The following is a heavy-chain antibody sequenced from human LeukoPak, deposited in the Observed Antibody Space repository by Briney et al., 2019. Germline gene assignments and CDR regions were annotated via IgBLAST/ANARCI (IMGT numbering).Heavy chain of an antibody. J-gene: IGHJ4*02. V-gene: IGHV3-21*01. CDR3: AREYSTVTTPVDY. D-gene: IGHD4-11*01. CDR2: ISSSSYI. Sequence: GGSLRLSCAASGFTFSSYSMNWVRQAPGKGLEWVSSISSSSYIYYADSVKGRSTISRDNAKNSLYLQMNSLRAEDTAVYYCAREYSTVTTPVDYWGQGTLVTVSS. CDR1: GFTFSSYS.